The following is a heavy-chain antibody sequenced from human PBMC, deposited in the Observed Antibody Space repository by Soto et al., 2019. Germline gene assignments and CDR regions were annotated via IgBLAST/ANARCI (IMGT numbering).Heavy chain of an antibody. CDR1: GYTFTSYA. CDR2: INAGNGNT. CDR3: ARGRIITMVRGVPPDAMDV. D-gene: IGHD3-10*01. J-gene: IGHJ6*02. Sequence: GASVKVSCKASGYTFTSYAMHWVRQAPGQRLEWMGWINAGNGNTKYSQKFQGRVTITRDTSASTAYMELSSLRSEDTAVYYCARGRIITMVRGVPPDAMDVWGQGTTVTVSS. V-gene: IGHV1-3*01.